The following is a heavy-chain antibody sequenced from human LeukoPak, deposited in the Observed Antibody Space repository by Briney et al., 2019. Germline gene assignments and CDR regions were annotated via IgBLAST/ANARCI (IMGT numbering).Heavy chain of an antibody. D-gene: IGHD6-13*01. V-gene: IGHV5-51*01. CDR2: IYPGDSDT. CDR3: GRHLFREGTSFNSGWYDY. Sequence: GESLKISCKGSGYSFTTYWIGWVRQMPGKGLEWMGIIYPGDSDTRYSPSVQGQVTISADKSIGTAYLQWSRLKASDTAMYYCGRHLFREGTSFNSGWYDYWGQGTMVTVSS. CDR1: GYSFTTYW. J-gene: IGHJ4*02.